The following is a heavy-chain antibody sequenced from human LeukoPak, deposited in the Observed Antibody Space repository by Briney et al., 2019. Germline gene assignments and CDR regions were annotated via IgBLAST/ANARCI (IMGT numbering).Heavy chain of an antibody. CDR3: ARVESWEWLLPHNWFAP. Sequence: PGGSLRLSCAASGFTFSSYSMNWVRQAPGKGLELVSSISSSSRYIYYADSVKGRFTISRDNAKNALYLQMNSLRAEDTAVYYCARVESWEWLLPHNWFAPWGQGTLVTVSS. V-gene: IGHV3-21*01. CDR1: GFTFSSYS. CDR2: ISSSSRYI. J-gene: IGHJ5*02. D-gene: IGHD3-3*02.